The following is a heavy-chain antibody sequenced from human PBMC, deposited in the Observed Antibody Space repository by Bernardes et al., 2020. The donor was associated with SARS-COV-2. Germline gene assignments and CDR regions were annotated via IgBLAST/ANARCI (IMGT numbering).Heavy chain of an antibody. V-gene: IGHV5-51*01. D-gene: IGHD2-15*01. Sequence: GESLKISCKGSGYSFTSYWIGWVRQMPGKGLEWMGIIYPGDSDTRYSPSFQVQVTISADKSISTAYLQWSSLKASDTAMYYCARRSALPPYYYYYYGMDVWGQGTTVTVSS. J-gene: IGHJ6*02. CDR2: IYPGDSDT. CDR3: ARRSALPPYYYYYYGMDV. CDR1: GYSFTSYW.